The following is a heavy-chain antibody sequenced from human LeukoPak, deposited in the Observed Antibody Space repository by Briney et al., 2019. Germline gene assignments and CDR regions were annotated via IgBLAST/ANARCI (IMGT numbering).Heavy chain of an antibody. CDR2: IYYSGST. J-gene: IGHJ4*02. Sequence: SETLSLTCTVSGGSISSYYWSWIRQPPGKGLEWIGYIYYSGSTNYNPTLKSRVTISVDTSKNQFSLKLSSVTAADTAVYYCARDDSITGTSGGFDYWGQGTLVTVSS. V-gene: IGHV4-59*01. D-gene: IGHD1-20*01. CDR3: ARDDSITGTSGGFDY. CDR1: GGSISSYY.